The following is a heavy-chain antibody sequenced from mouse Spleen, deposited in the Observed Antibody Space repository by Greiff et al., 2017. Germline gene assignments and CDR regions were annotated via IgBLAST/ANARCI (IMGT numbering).Heavy chain of an antibody. CDR3: ARYYGSSHYYAMDY. Sequence: EVKLMESGGGLVKPGGSLKLSCAASGFTFSSYGMSWVRQTPEKRLAWVATISGGGSYTYYPDSVKGRFTISRDNAKNNLYLQMSSLRSEDTALYYCARYYGSSHYYAMDYWGQGTSVTVSS. CDR1: GFTFSSYG. D-gene: IGHD1-1*01. J-gene: IGHJ4*01. V-gene: IGHV5-9-2*01. CDR2: ISGGGSYT.